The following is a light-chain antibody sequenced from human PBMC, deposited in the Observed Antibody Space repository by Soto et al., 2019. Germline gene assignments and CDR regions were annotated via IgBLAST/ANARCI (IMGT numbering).Light chain of an antibody. J-gene: IGKJ1*01. CDR1: RIVNIN. CDR2: GTS. V-gene: IGKV3-15*01. Sequence: EIVMTQSPATLSVSPWERATLSCRASRIVNINLAWYQQKPGQAPRLLIYGTSTRATGVPARFSGSGSGTEFTLTISRLEPEDFTVYYCHHYETFGQGTKVDIK. CDR3: HHYET.